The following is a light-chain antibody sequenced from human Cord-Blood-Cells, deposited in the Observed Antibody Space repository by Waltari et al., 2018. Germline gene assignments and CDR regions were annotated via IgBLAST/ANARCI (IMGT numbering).Light chain of an antibody. J-gene: IGKJ2*01. V-gene: IGKV1-33*01. Sequence: DIQMTQSPSSLPASVGDRVTITCHASQDISNYLNWYQQKTGKAPKLLIYDASNLETRVPSRFSGSGSGTDFTFTISSLQPEDIATYYCQQYDNLPPYTFGQGTKLEIK. CDR1: QDISNY. CDR3: QQYDNLPPYT. CDR2: DAS.